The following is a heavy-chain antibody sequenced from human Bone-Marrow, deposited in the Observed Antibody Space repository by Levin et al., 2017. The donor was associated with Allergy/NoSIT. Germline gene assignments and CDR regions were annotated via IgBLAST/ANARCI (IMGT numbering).Heavy chain of an antibody. CDR1: GFISSSHW. Sequence: VASVKVSCVASGFISSSHWMGWVRQAPGKGLQWVANIKQGGTETYYLDSVKGRFIISRDDAERSLFLQMHSLRLEDTGVYYCARGYYADYDWGQGTLVTVSS. CDR2: IKQGGTET. CDR3: ARGYYADYD. D-gene: IGHD4-17*01. J-gene: IGHJ4*02. V-gene: IGHV3-7*01.